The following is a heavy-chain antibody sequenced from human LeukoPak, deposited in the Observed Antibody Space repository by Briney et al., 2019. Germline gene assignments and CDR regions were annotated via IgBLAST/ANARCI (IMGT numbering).Heavy chain of an antibody. CDR1: GGSISGYY. D-gene: IGHD2-2*01. J-gene: IGHJ6*03. V-gene: IGHV4-4*07. Sequence: PSETLSLTCTVSGGSISGYYWSWIRQPAGKGLEWIGRIYTSGSTNYNPSLKSRVTISVDTSKNQFSLKLSSVTAADTAVYYCAREDIVVVPAAQNYYYYYYMDVWGKGTTVTVSS. CDR3: AREDIVVVPAAQNYYYYYYMDV. CDR2: IYTSGST.